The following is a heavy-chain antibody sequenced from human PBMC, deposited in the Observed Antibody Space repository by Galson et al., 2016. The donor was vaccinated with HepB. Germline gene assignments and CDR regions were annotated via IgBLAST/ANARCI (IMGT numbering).Heavy chain of an antibody. CDR2: ICWDGIRT. CDR3: AKDMEFRGDKPDYGMDV. CDR1: GFTFDDHI. J-gene: IGHJ6*02. D-gene: IGHD2-21*01. V-gene: IGHV3-43*01. Sequence: SLRLSCAASGFTFDDHIMHWVRQAPGKGLEWVSLICWDGIRTSYAGSVKGRFTISRDSSKNSLYLQMNSLRTEDTALYYCAKDMEFRGDKPDYGMDVWGQGTTVTVSS.